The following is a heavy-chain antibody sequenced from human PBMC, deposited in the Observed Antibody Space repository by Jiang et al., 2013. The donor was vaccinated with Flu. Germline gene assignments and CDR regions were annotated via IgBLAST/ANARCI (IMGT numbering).Heavy chain of an antibody. J-gene: IGHJ4*02. V-gene: IGHV3-48*01. CDR2: ISDYSSTI. CDR3: ARDISFSVGGFDY. Sequence: QLLESGGGVVRPGGSLRLSCAASGFTFSSYNMNWVRQAPGKGLEWVSIISDYSSTIYYADSVKGRFTISRDNAKNSLYLQMNSLRAEDTAVYYCARDISFSVGGFDYWGQGTLVTVSS. CDR1: GFTFSSYN. D-gene: IGHD3-16*01.